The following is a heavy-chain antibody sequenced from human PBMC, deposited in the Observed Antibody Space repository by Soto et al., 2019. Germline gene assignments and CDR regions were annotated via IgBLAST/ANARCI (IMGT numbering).Heavy chain of an antibody. D-gene: IGHD6-19*01. CDR2: IYYSGST. CDR1: GGSISSYY. V-gene: IGHV4-59*01. J-gene: IGHJ4*02. Sequence: TSETLSLTCTVSGGSISSYYWSWIRQPPGKGLEWIGYIYYSGSTNYNPSLKSRVTISVDTSKNQFSLKLSSVTAADTAVYYCAREGHSSGLDYWGQGTLVTVSS. CDR3: AREGHSSGLDY.